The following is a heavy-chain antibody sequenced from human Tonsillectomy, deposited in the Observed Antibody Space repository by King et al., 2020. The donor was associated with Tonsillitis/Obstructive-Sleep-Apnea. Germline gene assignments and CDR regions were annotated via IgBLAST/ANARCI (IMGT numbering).Heavy chain of an antibody. V-gene: IGHV4-34*01. J-gene: IGHJ4*02. CDR2: INHSGST. CDR3: ATLASGGDSFDY. CDR1: GGSFSAYY. D-gene: IGHD3-10*01. Sequence: VQLQQWGAGLLKPSETLSLTCAVYGGSFSAYYWTWIRQPPGKGLEWIGEINHSGSTRYNPSLKSRVTISVDTSKNQFSLRLSSVTAADTAVFYCATLASGGDSFDYWGQGTLVTVSS.